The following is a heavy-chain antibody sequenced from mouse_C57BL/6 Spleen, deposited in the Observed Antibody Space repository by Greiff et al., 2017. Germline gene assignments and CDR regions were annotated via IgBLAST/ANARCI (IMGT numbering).Heavy chain of an antibody. D-gene: IGHD1-1*01. CDR2: IDPSDSYT. Sequence: QVQLQQPGAELVMPGASVKLSCKASGYTFTSYWMHWVKQRPGQGLEWIGEIDPSDSYTNYNQKFKGKSTLTVDKSSSTAYMQLSSLTSEDSAVYYCARHYYGSSYWYFDVWGTGTTVTVSS. J-gene: IGHJ1*03. V-gene: IGHV1-69*01. CDR3: ARHYYGSSYWYFDV. CDR1: GYTFTSYW.